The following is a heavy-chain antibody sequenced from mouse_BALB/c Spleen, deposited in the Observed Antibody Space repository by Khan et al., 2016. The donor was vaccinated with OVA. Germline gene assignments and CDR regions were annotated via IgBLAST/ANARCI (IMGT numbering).Heavy chain of an antibody. CDR1: GYTFTTYY. Sequence: VQLQESGPDLVKPGTSVRISCKASGYTFTTYYIHWVKQRPGQGLEWIGWIYPGNVNTNYNEKFKGKATLTADKSSSTAYMQLSSLTSEDSAVSFYARDDYFVGDAMDYWGQGSSVTVSS. V-gene: IGHV1S56*01. CDR2: IYPGNVNT. CDR3: ARDDYFVGDAMDY. D-gene: IGHD2-4*01. J-gene: IGHJ4*01.